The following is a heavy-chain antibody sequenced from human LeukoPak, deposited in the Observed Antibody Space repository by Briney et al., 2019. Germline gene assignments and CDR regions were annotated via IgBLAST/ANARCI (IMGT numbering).Heavy chain of an antibody. J-gene: IGHJ4*02. CDR2: IRYDGSNK. CDR1: GFTFSSYG. V-gene: IGHV3-30*02. Sequence: GGSLRLSCAASGFTFSSYGMHWVRQAPGKGLEWVAFIRYDGSNKYYADSVKGRFTISRDNSKNTLYLQMNSLRVGDTAVYYCARSVPGGSGWMGSIEYWGQGTLVTVPS. D-gene: IGHD6-19*01. CDR3: ARSVPGGSGWMGSIEY.